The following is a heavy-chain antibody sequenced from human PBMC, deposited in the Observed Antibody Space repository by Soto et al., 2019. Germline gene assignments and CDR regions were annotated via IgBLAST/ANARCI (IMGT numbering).Heavy chain of an antibody. CDR1: GGSFSGYY. J-gene: IGHJ4*02. CDR2: INHSGST. Sequence: WETLSLTCAVYGGSFSGYYWSWIRQPPGKGLEWIGEINHSGSTNYNPSLKSRVTISVDTSKNQFSLKLSSVTAADTAVYYCARGVYYFDYWGQGTLVTVS. CDR3: ARGVYYFDY. V-gene: IGHV4-34*01.